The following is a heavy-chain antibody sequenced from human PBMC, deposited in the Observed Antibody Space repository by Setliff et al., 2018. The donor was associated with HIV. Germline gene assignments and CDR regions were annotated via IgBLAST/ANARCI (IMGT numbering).Heavy chain of an antibody. D-gene: IGHD2-2*01. CDR1: GYSFISYW. J-gene: IGHJ4*02. CDR2: IYPGDSNT. Sequence: LKISCTGSGYSFISYWIGWVRQMPGKGLEWMGIIYPGDSNTKYSPSFQGQVTLSVDKSISTAYLQWSSLKASNTAMYYCATPISITSGSAFDYWGQGTLVTVSS. CDR3: ATPISITSGSAFDY. V-gene: IGHV5-51*01.